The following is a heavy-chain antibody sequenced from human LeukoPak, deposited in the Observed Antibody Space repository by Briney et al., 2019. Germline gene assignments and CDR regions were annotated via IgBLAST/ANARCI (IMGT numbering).Heavy chain of an antibody. D-gene: IGHD6-19*01. V-gene: IGHV3-7*01. CDR3: ARAGSSGWSATNNWFDP. CDR2: IKQDESEK. J-gene: IGHJ5*02. CDR1: GFSISGHW. Sequence: GGSLRLSCAASGFSISGHWMIWVRQSPGKGLEWVANIKQDESEKNYVDSVKGRFTVSRDNAKNSLFLQMSSLGAEDTAVYYCARAGSSGWSATNNWFDPWGQGTLVTVSS.